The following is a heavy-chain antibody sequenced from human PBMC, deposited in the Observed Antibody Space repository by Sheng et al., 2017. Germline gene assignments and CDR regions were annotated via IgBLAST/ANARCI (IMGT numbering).Heavy chain of an antibody. CDR1: GFTFNSHA. CDR3: ARDAQYDTFSGVILYAMDV. Sequence: EVQLLESGGGLVQPGGSLRLSCAASGFTFNSHAMSWVRQAPGKGLEWLSVIYSGGQTYYDESVQGRFFISRDSSKNTLQLEMTSLRADDTAVYYCARDAQYDTFSGVILYAMDVWGQGTAVTVSS. D-gene: IGHD3-22*01. V-gene: IGHV3-23*01. J-gene: IGHJ6*02. CDR2: IYSGGQT.